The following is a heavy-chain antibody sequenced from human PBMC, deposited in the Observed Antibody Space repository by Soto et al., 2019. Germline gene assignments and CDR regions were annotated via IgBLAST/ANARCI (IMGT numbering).Heavy chain of an antibody. CDR3: AKDSKLLRWFFDY. CDR1: GFTFSGYG. J-gene: IGHJ4*02. D-gene: IGHD2-15*01. CDR2: IWYDGSNK. V-gene: IGHV3-33*06. Sequence: GRSLRLSCAASGFTFSGYGMHWVLQAPGKGLEWVAVIWYDGSNKYYADSVKGRFTISRDNSKNTLYLQMNSLRAEDTAVYYCAKDSKLLRWFFDYWGQGTLVTAPQ.